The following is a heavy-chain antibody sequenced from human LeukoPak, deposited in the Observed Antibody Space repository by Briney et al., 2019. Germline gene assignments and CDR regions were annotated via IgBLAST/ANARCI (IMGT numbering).Heavy chain of an antibody. V-gene: IGHV4-39*01. J-gene: IGHJ4*02. CDR1: GGSISSSSYY. CDR2: IYYSGST. CDR3: ARGRGDY. Sequence: SETLSLTCTVSGGSISSSSYYWGWFRQPPGKGLEWIGSIYYSGSTYYNPSLKSRVTISVDTSKNQFSLKLSSVTAADTAVYYCARGRGDYWDQGTLVTVSS.